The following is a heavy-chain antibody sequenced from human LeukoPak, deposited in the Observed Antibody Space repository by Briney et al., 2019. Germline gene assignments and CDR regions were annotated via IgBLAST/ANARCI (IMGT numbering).Heavy chain of an antibody. CDR1: GFTFSSYA. J-gene: IGHJ4*02. V-gene: IGHV3-23*01. Sequence: PGGSLRLSCAASGFTFSSYAMSWVRQAPGKGLERVTAISGSGGSTYYADSVKGRFTISRDNSKNTLYLQMNSLRAEDTAVYYCAKDLTTSIAVAGTVDYWGQGTLVTVSS. D-gene: IGHD6-19*01. CDR2: ISGSGGST. CDR3: AKDLTTSIAVAGTVDY.